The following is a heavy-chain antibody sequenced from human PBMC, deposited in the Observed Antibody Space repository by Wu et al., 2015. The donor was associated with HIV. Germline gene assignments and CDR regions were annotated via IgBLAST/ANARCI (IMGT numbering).Heavy chain of an antibody. Sequence: QVHLEQSGTEVKRPESSVKVSCKASGGNFLSYSFTWVRQAPGQGLEWMGGIVPIFGSPKYAQEFQDRVTITTDESTRTVYMELSRLKSDDTAVYFCAREVYGSASFSKYLKDWGQGTLVTVSS. CDR3: AREVYGSASFSKYLKD. D-gene: IGHD3-10*01. CDR1: GGNFLSYS. V-gene: IGHV1-69*05. CDR2: IVPIFGSP. J-gene: IGHJ1*01.